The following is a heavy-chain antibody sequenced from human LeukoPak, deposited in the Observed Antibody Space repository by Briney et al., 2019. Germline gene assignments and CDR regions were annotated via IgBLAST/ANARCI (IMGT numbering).Heavy chain of an antibody. J-gene: IGHJ4*01. Sequence: GTLSLTCAVSGGSISSSNWWSWVRQPPGKGLEWLSGINWGGDVTGYADSVKGRFTISRDNAKNSLFLQMNSLRAEDTALYYCARAREYRAGGFDHWGQGTLVTVSS. CDR3: ARAREYRAGGFDH. V-gene: IGHV3-20*04. D-gene: IGHD2/OR15-2a*01. CDR1: GGSISSSNW. CDR2: INWGGDVT.